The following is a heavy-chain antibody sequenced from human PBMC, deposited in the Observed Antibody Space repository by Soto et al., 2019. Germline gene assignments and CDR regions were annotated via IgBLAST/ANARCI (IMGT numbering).Heavy chain of an antibody. V-gene: IGHV1-18*01. CDR3: ARRGLSSSSTFRYYYYGMDV. CDR1: GYTFTNFG. CDR2: ISAYNGNT. Sequence: ASVKVSCKASGYTFTNFGISWVRQAPGQGLEWMGWISAYNGNTNYAQKFQGRVTMTTDTSTSTAYMEVRSLRSEDTAVYYCARRGLSSSSTFRYYYYGMDVWGQGTTVTVSS. D-gene: IGHD6-6*01. J-gene: IGHJ6*02.